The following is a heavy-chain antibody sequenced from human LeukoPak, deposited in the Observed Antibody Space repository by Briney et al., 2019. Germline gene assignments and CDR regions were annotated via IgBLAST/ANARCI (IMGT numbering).Heavy chain of an antibody. D-gene: IGHD2-21*01. CDR3: ARAPQRSYQHNWFDP. J-gene: IGHJ5*02. V-gene: IGHV4-34*01. CDR1: GGSFSDFY. Sequence: SETLSLTCAVSGGSFSDFYWSWIRQPPGKGLEWIGEINHSGSTNYNPSLKSRVTISVDTSKNQFSLKLSSVTAADTAVYYCARAPQRSYQHNWFDPWGQGTLVTVSS. CDR2: INHSGST.